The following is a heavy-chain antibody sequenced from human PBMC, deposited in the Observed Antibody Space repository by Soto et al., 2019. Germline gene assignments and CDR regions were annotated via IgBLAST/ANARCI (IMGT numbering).Heavy chain of an antibody. CDR3: ARGRNYYDSSSYYDAFDM. J-gene: IGHJ3*02. CDR2: IIPIFGTG. Sequence: GASVKVSCKASGGTFSSYAISWVRQAPGQGLEWMGGIIPIFGTGSYAQKFQGRVTITADESTSTAYMDLSSLRSEDTAVYYCARGRNYYDSSSYYDAFDMWGQGTMVT. CDR1: GGTFSSYA. V-gene: IGHV1-69*13. D-gene: IGHD3-22*01.